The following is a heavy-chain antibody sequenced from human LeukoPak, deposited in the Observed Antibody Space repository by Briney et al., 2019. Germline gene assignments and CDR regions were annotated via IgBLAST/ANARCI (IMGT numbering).Heavy chain of an antibody. Sequence: GGSLRLSCAVSGFTFSSYAMSWVRQAPGKGLEWVSAISGSGGTTHYADSVKGRFTISRDNSKNSLYLQMNSLRAEDTAVYYCAREEPGFEHWGQGTLVTVSS. CDR2: ISGSGGTT. CDR3: AREEPGFEH. J-gene: IGHJ1*01. V-gene: IGHV3-23*01. CDR1: GFTFSSYA. D-gene: IGHD1-26*01.